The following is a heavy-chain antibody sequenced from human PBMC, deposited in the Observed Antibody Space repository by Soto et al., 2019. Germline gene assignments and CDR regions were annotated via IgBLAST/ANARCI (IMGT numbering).Heavy chain of an antibody. V-gene: IGHV3-30*03. CDR3: ARGGEVLDY. CDR1: GFVFGGFG. CDR2: ASYDGTYK. Sequence: QVELVESGGGVVRPGKSLTVSCTGSGFVFGGFGMHWVRQTPGKGLEWLGMASYDGTYKYFADSVKGRFTISRDNGMITVYLQMDNLRLEDTALYYCARGGEVLDYWGRGTLVTVSS. D-gene: IGHD3-16*01. J-gene: IGHJ4*02.